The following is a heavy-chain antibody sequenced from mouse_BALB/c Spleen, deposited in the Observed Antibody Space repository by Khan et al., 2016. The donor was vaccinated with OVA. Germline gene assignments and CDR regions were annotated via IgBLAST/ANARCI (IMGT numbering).Heavy chain of an antibody. CDR1: GYSITSGYN. CDR2: IHYSGIT. D-gene: IGHD2-4*01. Sequence: EVELVESGPDLVKPSQSLSLTCTVTGYSITSGYNWHWIRQFPENKLEWVGYIHYSGITNYNPSLKSRISITRDTSRNQIFLQLNSVTTEDTATYYCARDDYAWFSYWGQGTLVTVSP. CDR3: ARDDYAWFSY. V-gene: IGHV3-1*02. J-gene: IGHJ3*01.